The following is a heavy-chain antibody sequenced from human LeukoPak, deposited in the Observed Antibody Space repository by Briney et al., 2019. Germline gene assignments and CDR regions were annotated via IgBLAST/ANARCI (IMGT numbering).Heavy chain of an antibody. D-gene: IGHD3-9*01. Sequence: GASVTVSCKASGYTFTGYYMHWVRQAPGQGLEWMGWINPNSGGTNYAQKFQGWVTMTRDTSISTAYMELSRLRSDDTAVYYCARGGPYYDILTGYYEPVSGYYGMDVWGKGTTVTVSS. V-gene: IGHV1-2*04. CDR3: ARGGPYYDILTGYYEPVSGYYGMDV. J-gene: IGHJ6*04. CDR2: INPNSGGT. CDR1: GYTFTGYY.